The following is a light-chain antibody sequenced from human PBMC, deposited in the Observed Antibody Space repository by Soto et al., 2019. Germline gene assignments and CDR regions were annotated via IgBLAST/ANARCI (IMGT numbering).Light chain of an antibody. CDR3: QQYDKLPNT. CDR2: DAS. CDR1: HDITNY. V-gene: IGKV1-33*01. Sequence: DIQMTQSPSSLSASVGDRVTITCQASHDITNYLNWYQHKPGKAPKLLIYDASILEIGVPSRFSGSGSGTDSTLTISTLQPEDTAVYHCQQYDKLPNTFSQGTRLEV. J-gene: IGKJ5*01.